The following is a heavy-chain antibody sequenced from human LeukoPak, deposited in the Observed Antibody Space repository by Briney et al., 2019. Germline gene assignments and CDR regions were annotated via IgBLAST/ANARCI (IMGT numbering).Heavy chain of an antibody. CDR1: GGTSNNYA. J-gene: IGHJ4*02. CDR2: VMPLFGTP. Sequence: SVKVSCKASGGTSNNYAISWVRQAPGQGPEWMGGVMPLFGTPSYAQKFQGRVTVITDDSTNTAYMEVSSLRYDDTAIYYCAATDGYIHRHPLYYLDYWGQGTLVIVSS. CDR3: AATDGYIHRHPLYYLDY. V-gene: IGHV1-69*05. D-gene: IGHD5-24*01.